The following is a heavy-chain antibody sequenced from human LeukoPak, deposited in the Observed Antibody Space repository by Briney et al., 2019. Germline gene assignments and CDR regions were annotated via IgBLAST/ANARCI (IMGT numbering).Heavy chain of an antibody. CDR3: ARDGVYSSSSGLDY. D-gene: IGHD6-6*01. Sequence: PGGSLRLSCAASGFTFSSYGMHWVRQAPGKGLEWVAVIWYDGSNKYYADSVKGRFTISRDNPKNTLYLQTNSLRAEGTAVYYCARDGVYSSSSGLDYWGQGTLVTVSS. V-gene: IGHV3-33*01. CDR2: IWYDGSNK. CDR1: GFTFSSYG. J-gene: IGHJ4*02.